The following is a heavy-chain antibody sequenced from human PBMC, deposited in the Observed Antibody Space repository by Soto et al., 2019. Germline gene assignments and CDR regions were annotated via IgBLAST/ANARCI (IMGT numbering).Heavy chain of an antibody. CDR3: ASDLGYCSGGSCGDAFDI. Sequence: PGGSLRLSCAASGFTFSSYSMNWVRQAPGKGLEWVSSISSSSSYIYYADSVKGRFTISRDNAKNSLYLQMNSLRAEDTAVYYCASDLGYCSGGSCGDAFDIWGQGTMVTVSS. V-gene: IGHV3-21*01. D-gene: IGHD2-15*01. J-gene: IGHJ3*02. CDR2: ISSSSSYI. CDR1: GFTFSSYS.